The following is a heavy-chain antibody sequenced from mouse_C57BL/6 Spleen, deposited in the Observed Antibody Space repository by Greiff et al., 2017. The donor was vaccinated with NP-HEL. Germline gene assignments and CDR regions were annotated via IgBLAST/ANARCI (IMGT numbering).Heavy chain of an antibody. J-gene: IGHJ4*01. D-gene: IGHD4-1*01. Sequence: QVQLQQPGAELVKPGASVKLSCKASGYTFTSYWMQWVKQRPGQGLEWIGEIDPSDSYTNYNQKFKGKATLTVDTSSSTAYMQLSSLTSEDSAVYYCARWKLTGTSYYYAMDYWGQGTSVTVSS. CDR2: IDPSDSYT. V-gene: IGHV1-50*01. CDR3: ARWKLTGTSYYYAMDY. CDR1: GYTFTSYW.